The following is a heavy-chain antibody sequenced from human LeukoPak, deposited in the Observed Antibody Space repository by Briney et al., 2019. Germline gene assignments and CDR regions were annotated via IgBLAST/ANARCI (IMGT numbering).Heavy chain of an antibody. CDR1: GGSISSYY. D-gene: IGHD1-14*01. CDR3: ARSGADRGYYYYMDV. J-gene: IGHJ6*03. V-gene: IGHV4-59*01. Sequence: SETLSLTCTVSGGSISSYYWSWIRQPPGKGLEWIGYIYYSGSTNYNPSLKSRVTISVDTSKNQSSLKLSSVTAADTAVYYCARSGADRGYYYYMDVWGKGTTVTVSS. CDR2: IYYSGST.